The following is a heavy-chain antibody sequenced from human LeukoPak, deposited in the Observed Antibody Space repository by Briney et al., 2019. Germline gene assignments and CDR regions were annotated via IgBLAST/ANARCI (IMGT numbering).Heavy chain of an antibody. J-gene: IGHJ4*02. D-gene: IGHD3-10*01. CDR3: ARREWFGVDY. CDR1: GSIFTTYW. CDR2: IYPGDSDT. V-gene: IGHV5-51*01. Sequence: GASLQISCKGSGSIFTTYWIGWVRPLPGKGLEWMGIIYPGDSDTRYSPSFQGQVTISADKSISTAYLQWSTLKASDSAMYYCARREWFGVDYWGQGTLVTVSS.